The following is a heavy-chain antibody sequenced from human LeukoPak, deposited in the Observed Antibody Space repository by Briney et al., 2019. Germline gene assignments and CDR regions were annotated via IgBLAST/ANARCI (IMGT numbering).Heavy chain of an antibody. V-gene: IGHV3-23*01. CDR1: GFTFSSYG. D-gene: IGHD3-22*01. Sequence: GGSLRLSCAASGFTFSSYGMSWVRQAPGKGLEWVSAISGSGGSTYYADSVKGRFTISRDNSKNTLYLQMNSLRAEDTAVYYCAKSWNYYDSSGDDALDTWGQGTMVTVSS. CDR3: AKSWNYYDSSGDDALDT. CDR2: ISGSGGST. J-gene: IGHJ3*02.